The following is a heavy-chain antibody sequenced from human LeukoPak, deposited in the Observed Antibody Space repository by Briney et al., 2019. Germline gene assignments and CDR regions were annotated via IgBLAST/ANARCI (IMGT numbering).Heavy chain of an antibody. CDR1: GGSISSSSYY. D-gene: IGHD2-2*01. Sequence: SETLSLTCTVSGGSISSSSYYWGWIRQPPGKGLEWIGSIYYSGSTYYNPSLKSRVTISVDTSKNQFSLKLSSVTAADTAVYYCASIGYCSSTSCYGGDYWGQGTLVTVSS. J-gene: IGHJ4*02. CDR2: IYYSGST. CDR3: ASIGYCSSTSCYGGDY. V-gene: IGHV4-39*07.